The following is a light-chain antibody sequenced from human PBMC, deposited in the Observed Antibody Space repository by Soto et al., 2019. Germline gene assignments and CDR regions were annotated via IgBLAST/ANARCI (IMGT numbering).Light chain of an antibody. V-gene: IGKV1-5*01. CDR2: DAS. CDR1: QSISSW. Sequence: DIQMTESPATLSASVGDRVMITCRASQSISSWLAWYQQKPGKAPKLLIYDASSLESGVPSRFSATVSGTEFSLTITSLQPEDFATYYSQQLFDSPMTFCQGTRLEIK. J-gene: IGKJ5*01. CDR3: QQLFDSPMT.